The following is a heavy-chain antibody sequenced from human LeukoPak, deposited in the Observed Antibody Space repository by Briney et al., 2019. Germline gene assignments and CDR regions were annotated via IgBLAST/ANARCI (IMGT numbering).Heavy chain of an antibody. CDR1: GFSLSAYG. CDR3: ASALKRGSAGTLIDY. Sequence: GGSLRLSCAASGFSLSAYGVHWVRQAPGKGLEWVAVIWYDGTSKDYADSVKGRFTFSRDNSKNTLYLQMNSLTVEDTAVYYCASALKRGSAGTLIDYWGQGTLVTVSS. CDR2: IWYDGTSK. J-gene: IGHJ4*02. D-gene: IGHD6-13*01. V-gene: IGHV3-33*01.